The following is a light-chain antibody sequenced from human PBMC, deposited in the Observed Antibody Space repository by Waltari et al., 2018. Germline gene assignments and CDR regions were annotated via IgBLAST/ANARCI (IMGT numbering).Light chain of an antibody. V-gene: IGKV3-11*01. J-gene: IGKJ2*01. CDR2: DAS. Sequence: GERAPLSGRASQTVRSYLAWYQQRPGQTPRLLIFDASSRATGISAKFSGSGSGTDFTLTVSNLEPEDFAVYYCQQRSNWPYTFGQGTRVEIK. CDR1: QTVRSY. CDR3: QQRSNWPYT.